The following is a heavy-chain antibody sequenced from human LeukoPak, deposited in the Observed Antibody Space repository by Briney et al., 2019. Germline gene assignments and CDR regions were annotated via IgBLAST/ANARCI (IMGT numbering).Heavy chain of an antibody. V-gene: IGHV3-11*01. CDR1: GFTFSNYY. CDR3: ARSTLPGRSGRTEFFQH. J-gene: IGHJ1*01. Sequence: GGSLRLSCAASGFTFSNYYMTWVRQAPGKGLQWISFISDSGNTIYYADSVEGRFTISRDNAKNSLYLQMHSLRAEDTAMYYCARSTLPGRSGRTEFFQHWGQGTLVTVSS. CDR2: ISDSGNTI. D-gene: IGHD6-19*01.